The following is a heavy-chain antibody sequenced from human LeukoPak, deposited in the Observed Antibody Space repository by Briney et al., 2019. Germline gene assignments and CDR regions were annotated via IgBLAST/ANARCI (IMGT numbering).Heavy chain of an antibody. CDR3: AREYYYYMDV. J-gene: IGHJ6*03. V-gene: IGHV3-30*03. Sequence: GGSLRLSCAASEFTFSSYGMHWVRQAPGKGLEWVAVISYDGSNKYYADSVKGRFTISRDNSKNTLYLQMNSLRAEDTAVYYCAREYYYYMDVWGKGTTVTVSS. CDR2: ISYDGSNK. CDR1: EFTFSSYG.